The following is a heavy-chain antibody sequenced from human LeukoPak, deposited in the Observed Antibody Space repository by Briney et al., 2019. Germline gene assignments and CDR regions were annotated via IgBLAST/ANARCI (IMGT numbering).Heavy chain of an antibody. V-gene: IGHV4-39*01. CDR3: ARQGGSPDWFDP. CDR2: IYYSGST. Sequence: PSETLSLTCTVSGGSIRSSSYYWAWIRQPPGKGLEWVGCIYYSGSTYYNPSLKSRVTISVDTSKNQFSLKLTSVTAGDTAVYYCARQGGSPDWFDPWGQGTLVTVSS. J-gene: IGHJ5*02. D-gene: IGHD1-26*01. CDR1: GGSIRSSSYY.